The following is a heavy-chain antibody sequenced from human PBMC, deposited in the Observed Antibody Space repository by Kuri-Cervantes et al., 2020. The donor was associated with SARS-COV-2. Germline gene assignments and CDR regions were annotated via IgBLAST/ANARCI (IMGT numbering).Heavy chain of an antibody. V-gene: IGHV1-18*01. D-gene: IGHD6-6*01. Sequence: ASVKVSCKASGYTFTSYGISWVRQAPGQGLEWMGWISAYNGNTNYAQKLQGRVTMTTDTSTSTAYMELSRLRSDDTAVYYCARESIAARLDAFDIWGQGTMVTVSS. CDR2: ISAYNGNT. CDR1: GYTFTSYG. CDR3: ARESIAARLDAFDI. J-gene: IGHJ3*02.